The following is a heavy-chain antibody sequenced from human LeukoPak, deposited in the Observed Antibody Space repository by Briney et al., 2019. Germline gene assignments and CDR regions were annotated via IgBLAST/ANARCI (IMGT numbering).Heavy chain of an antibody. V-gene: IGHV4-31*03. D-gene: IGHD2-2*01. J-gene: IGHJ5*02. Sequence: PSETLSLTCTVSGGSISSGGYCWSWIRQHPGKGLEWIEYIYYSGSTYYNPPLKSRVTISVDTSKNQFSLKLSSVTAADTAVYYCESSSTGNWFDPWGQGTLVTVSS. CDR2: IYYSGST. CDR3: ESSSTGNWFDP. CDR1: GGSISSGGYC.